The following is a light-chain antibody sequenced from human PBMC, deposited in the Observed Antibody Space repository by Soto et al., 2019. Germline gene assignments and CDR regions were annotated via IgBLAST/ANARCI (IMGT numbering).Light chain of an antibody. CDR2: ETS. V-gene: IGKV3-20*01. J-gene: IGKJ1*01. CDR1: QSVSSSY. Sequence: EIVLPQSPGTLSLSPGERATLSCRASQSVSSSYLAWYQQKPCQAPRLLMYETSSRATGIPDRFSGSGSGTDFTLTISRLEPEDFAVYYCQQYGSSPQTFGQGTKVEI. CDR3: QQYGSSPQT.